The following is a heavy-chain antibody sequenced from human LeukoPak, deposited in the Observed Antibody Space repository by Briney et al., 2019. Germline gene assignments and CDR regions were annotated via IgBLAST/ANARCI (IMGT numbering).Heavy chain of an antibody. CDR1: GFTFSNYW. CDR2: INSDSSST. V-gene: IGHV3-74*01. Sequence: GGSLRLSCAASGFTFSNYWMHWVRQAPGKGLVWVSRINSDSSSTSYADSVKGRFTISRDNAKNTLYLQMNSLRAEDTAVYYCASGYTYYYYYMDVWGKGTTVTVSS. CDR3: ASGYTYYYYYMDV. J-gene: IGHJ6*03. D-gene: IGHD5-12*01.